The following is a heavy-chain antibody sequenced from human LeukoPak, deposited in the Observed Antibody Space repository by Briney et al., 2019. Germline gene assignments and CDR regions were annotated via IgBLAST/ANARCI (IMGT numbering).Heavy chain of an antibody. CDR3: ARRDDSSGYHKIFDY. V-gene: IGHV4-39*01. CDR1: GDSISSGPYY. Sequence: SETLSLTCTVSGDSISSGPYYWGWIRQPPGKGLEGIGNIYYGENTYYNPSLKSRVTISMDTSNNQFYLKLSSLTAADTAVYYCARRDDSSGYHKIFDYWGQGTLVTVSS. CDR2: IYYGENT. J-gene: IGHJ4*02. D-gene: IGHD3-22*01.